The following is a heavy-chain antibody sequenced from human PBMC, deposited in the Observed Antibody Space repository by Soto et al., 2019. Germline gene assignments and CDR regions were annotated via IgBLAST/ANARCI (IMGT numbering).Heavy chain of an antibody. J-gene: IGHJ1*01. CDR1: GFTFSSYW. CDR3: ARLPNKSPQN. V-gene: IGHV3-74*01. Sequence: EVQLVESGGGLVQPGGSLRLSCAASGFTFSSYWMHWVRQAPGKGLVWVSSISTDASSTSYADPVKGRFTISRDNAKTTLYLQMNSVRAEDTAVYYCARLPNKSPQNWGQGTLVTVSP. CDR2: ISTDASST.